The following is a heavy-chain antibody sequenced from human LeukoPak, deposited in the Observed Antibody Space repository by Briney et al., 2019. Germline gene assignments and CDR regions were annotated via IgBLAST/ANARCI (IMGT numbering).Heavy chain of an antibody. Sequence: LRLSCAASGFTFSDYSMNWVRQAPGKGLEWIGHIYHSGITYYNPSLKSRVTISIDTSKNQFSLRMSSVTAAETAVYYCARDFGDSSGYDAYDIWGQGTMVTVSS. D-gene: IGHD3-22*01. V-gene: IGHV4-34*09. CDR2: IYHSGIT. CDR3: ARDFGDSSGYDAYDI. CDR1: GFTFSDYS. J-gene: IGHJ3*02.